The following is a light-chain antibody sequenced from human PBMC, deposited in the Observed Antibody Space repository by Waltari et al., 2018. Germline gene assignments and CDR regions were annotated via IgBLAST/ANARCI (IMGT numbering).Light chain of an antibody. V-gene: IGLV3-25*03. Sequence: SHELTQPPSVSVSPGQTARTTRSCASLATQYSSWYQQNPSHAPVLVMFNNNESPSGIPERFFGSRSETTVTLMIIGAQEEDEADYYCQSSDITGTYGVFGGGTKLTVL. CDR2: NNN. J-gene: IGLJ3*02. CDR1: SLATQY. CDR3: QSSDITGTYGV.